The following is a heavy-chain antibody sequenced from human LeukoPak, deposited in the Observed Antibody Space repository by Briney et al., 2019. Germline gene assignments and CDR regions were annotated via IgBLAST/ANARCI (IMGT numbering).Heavy chain of an antibody. D-gene: IGHD2-15*01. Sequence: PGRSLRLSCTASGSTFSSYCMNWVRQAPGKGLEWVSSINRSSSYIYYVDSVKGRFTISRDNAKNSLFLQMNSLRAEDTAVYYCARGNPGDRSGVSCHHAFDIWGQGTMVTVSS. CDR3: ARGNPGDRSGVSCHHAFDI. J-gene: IGHJ3*02. CDR1: GSTFSSYC. V-gene: IGHV3-21*01. CDR2: INRSSSYI.